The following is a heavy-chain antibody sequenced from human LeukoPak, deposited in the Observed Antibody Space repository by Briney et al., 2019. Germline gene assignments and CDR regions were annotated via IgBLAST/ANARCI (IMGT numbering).Heavy chain of an antibody. CDR3: ARERSSSWYGLEV. CDR2: IYYSGST. J-gene: IGHJ4*02. D-gene: IGHD6-13*01. V-gene: IGHV4-59*01. Sequence: SETLSLTCTVSGVSISSYYWSWIRQPPGKGREGIGYIYYSGSTNYNPSLKSRVTISVDTSKNQFSLKLSSVTAADTAVYYCARERSSSWYGLEVWGQGTLVTVSS. CDR1: GVSISSYY.